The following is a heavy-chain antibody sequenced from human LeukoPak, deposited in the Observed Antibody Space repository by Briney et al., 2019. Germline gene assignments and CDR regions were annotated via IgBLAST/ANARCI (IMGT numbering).Heavy chain of an antibody. Sequence: GGSLRLSCAASGFTFSSYAMHWVRQAPGKGLEWVAVISYDGSNKYYADSVKGRFTISRDNSKNTLYLQMNSLRAEDTAVYYCAGSSTSCYLSCYYYGMDVWGQGTTVTGSS. CDR2: ISYDGSNK. D-gene: IGHD2-2*01. CDR1: GFTFSSYA. CDR3: AGSSTSCYLSCYYYGMDV. V-gene: IGHV3-30-3*01. J-gene: IGHJ6*02.